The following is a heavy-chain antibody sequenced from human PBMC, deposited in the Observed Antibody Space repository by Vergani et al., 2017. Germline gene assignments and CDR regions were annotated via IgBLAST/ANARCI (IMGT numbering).Heavy chain of an antibody. D-gene: IGHD2-15*01. CDR2: ISSSSSTI. Sequence: EVQLVESGGGLVQPGGSLRLSCAASGFTFSSYSMNWVRQAPGKGLEWVSYISSSSSTIYYADSVKGRFTISRDNAKNSLYLQMNSLRAEDTALYYCAREIRSGGSRDFDYWGQGTLVTVSS. CDR1: GFTFSSYS. J-gene: IGHJ4*02. V-gene: IGHV3-48*04. CDR3: AREIRSGGSRDFDY.